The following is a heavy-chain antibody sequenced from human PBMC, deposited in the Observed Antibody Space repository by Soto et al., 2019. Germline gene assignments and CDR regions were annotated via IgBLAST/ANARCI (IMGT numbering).Heavy chain of an antibody. CDR1: GFTFSSYG. CDR3: AKGGIVLMVYAIFDY. D-gene: IGHD2-8*01. V-gene: IGHV3-30*18. CDR2: ISYDGSNK. J-gene: IGHJ4*02. Sequence: QVQLVESGGGVVQPGRSLRLSCAASGFTFSSYGMHWVRQAPGKGLEWVAVISYDGSNKYYADSVKGRFTISRDNSKNTLYLQMNSLRAEDTAVYYCAKGGIVLMVYAIFDYWGQGTLVTVSS.